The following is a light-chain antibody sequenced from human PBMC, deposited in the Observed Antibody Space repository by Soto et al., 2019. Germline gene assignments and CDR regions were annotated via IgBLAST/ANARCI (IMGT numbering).Light chain of an antibody. CDR1: SSNIGAHYD. V-gene: IGLV1-40*01. CDR3: SSLTTSFTYV. J-gene: IGLJ1*01. Sequence: QSVLTQPPSVSVAPGQRVTISCTGSSSNIGAHYDVHWYQQLPGTAPKLLIYGNSNRPSGVPDRFSGSKSGTSASLAITGLQAEDEADYYCSSLTTSFTYVFGTGTKVTV. CDR2: GNS.